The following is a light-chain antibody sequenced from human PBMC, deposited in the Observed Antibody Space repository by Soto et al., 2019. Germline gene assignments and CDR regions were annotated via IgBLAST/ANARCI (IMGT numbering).Light chain of an antibody. V-gene: IGLV2-14*03. Sequence: QSALTQPASVSGSPGQSITFSCTGTSSDVGDYNYVSWYQQHPGKAPKLMIYDVNKRPSGVSNRFSGSKSGNTASLTISGLQAEDEADYYCSSYTRSSTLVVFGGGTKVTVL. CDR3: SSYTRSSTLVV. CDR1: SSDVGDYNY. CDR2: DVN. J-gene: IGLJ2*01.